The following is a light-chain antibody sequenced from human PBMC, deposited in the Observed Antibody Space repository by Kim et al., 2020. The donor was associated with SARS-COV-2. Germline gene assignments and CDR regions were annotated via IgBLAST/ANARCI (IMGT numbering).Light chain of an antibody. J-gene: IGLJ2*01. CDR2: SNPDGSH. Sequence: ASVKITCPLPNVPRTYAIPWHQQHPEQAPLYLMKSNPDGSHMQWAGVGDPYSGTISRTGRYRAISSRQSDDGADYNCQSWGTGIQVFGGGTKLTVL. CDR1: NVPRTYA. V-gene: IGLV4-69*01. CDR3: QSWGTGIQV.